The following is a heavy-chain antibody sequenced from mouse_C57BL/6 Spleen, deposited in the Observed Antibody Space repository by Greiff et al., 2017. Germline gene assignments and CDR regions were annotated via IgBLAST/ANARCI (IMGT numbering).Heavy chain of an antibody. Sequence: VQLQQSGAELVRPGASVKLSCTASGFNIKDDYMHWVKQRPERGLEWIGWIDPENGDTEYASKFQGKATITADTSSNTAYLQLSSLTSEDTAVYYCTTDYYGSSYPFAYWGQGTLVTVSA. CDR3: TTDYYGSSYPFAY. J-gene: IGHJ3*01. V-gene: IGHV14-4*01. CDR1: GFNIKDDY. D-gene: IGHD1-1*01. CDR2: IDPENGDT.